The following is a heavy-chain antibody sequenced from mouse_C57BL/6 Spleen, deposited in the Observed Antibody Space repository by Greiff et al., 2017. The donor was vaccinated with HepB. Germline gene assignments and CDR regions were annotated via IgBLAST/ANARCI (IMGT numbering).Heavy chain of an antibody. J-gene: IGHJ4*01. CDR2: ISSGSSTI. CDR3: ARPGYYGSSYAAMDY. D-gene: IGHD1-1*01. Sequence: EVKLVESGGGLVKPGGSLKLSCAASGFTFSDYGMHWVRQAPEKGLEWVAYISSGSSTIYYADTVKGRFTISRDNAKNTLFLQMTSLRSEDTAMYYCARPGYYGSSYAAMDYWGQGTSVTVSS. CDR1: GFTFSDYG. V-gene: IGHV5-17*01.